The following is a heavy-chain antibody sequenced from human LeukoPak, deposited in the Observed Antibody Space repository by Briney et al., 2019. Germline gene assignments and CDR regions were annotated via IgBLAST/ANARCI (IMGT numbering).Heavy chain of an antibody. D-gene: IGHD2-15*01. Sequence: VWSLRLSCAASGFTFYTDGMSWGRQAPGKGLWWVSGITVGSNTIYYAASVKGRFTISRDNAKNSLYLQMNSLSVEDTAVYYCARHRMGGSFDYWGQGALVTLSS. V-gene: IGHV3-48*01. CDR2: ITVGSNTI. J-gene: IGHJ4*02. CDR1: GFTFYTDG. CDR3: ARHRMGGSFDY.